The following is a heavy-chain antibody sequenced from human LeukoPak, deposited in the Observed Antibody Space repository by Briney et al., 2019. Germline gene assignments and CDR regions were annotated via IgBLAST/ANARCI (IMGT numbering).Heavy chain of an antibody. J-gene: IGHJ4*02. V-gene: IGHV6-1*01. CDR1: GDSVSSNSAA. CDR3: ARQRWLQFAFDY. Sequence: SQTLSLTCAISGDSVSSNSAAWHWIRQSPSRGLEWLGRTYYRSKWYNDYEVSVKSRITINPDTSKNQFSLKLSSVTAADTAVYYCARQRWLQFAFDYWGQGTLVTVSS. CDR2: TYYRSKWYN. D-gene: IGHD5-24*01.